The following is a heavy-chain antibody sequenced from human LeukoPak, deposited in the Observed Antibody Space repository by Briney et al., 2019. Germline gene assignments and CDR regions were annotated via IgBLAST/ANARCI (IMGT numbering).Heavy chain of an antibody. D-gene: IGHD6-19*01. CDR2: IYSGGST. CDR3: ARTQTYSSGWYFDY. CDR1: GFTVSSNY. Sequence: GGSLRLSCAASGFTVSSNYMSWVRQAPGKGLEWVSVIYSGGSTYYADSVKGRFTISRDNSKNTLYLQMNSLRAEDTAVYYCARTQTYSSGWYFDYWGQGTQVTVSS. J-gene: IGHJ4*02. V-gene: IGHV3-53*01.